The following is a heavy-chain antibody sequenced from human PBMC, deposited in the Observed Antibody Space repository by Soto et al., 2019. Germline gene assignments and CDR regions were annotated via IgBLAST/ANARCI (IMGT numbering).Heavy chain of an antibody. CDR3: ARGHRSSGGYCSSTSCYHWFDP. CDR1: GVTCITYS. J-gene: IGHJ5*02. V-gene: IGHV3-21*01. CDR2: ISSGSSYI. D-gene: IGHD2-2*01. Sequence: GSLRLSCAASGVTCITYSMNWVRQAPGKGLEWVSSISSGSSYIYYADSLKGRFTISRDNAKNSLYLQMNSLRAEDTAVYYCARGHRSSGGYCSSTSCYHWFDPWGQGSLVTVSS.